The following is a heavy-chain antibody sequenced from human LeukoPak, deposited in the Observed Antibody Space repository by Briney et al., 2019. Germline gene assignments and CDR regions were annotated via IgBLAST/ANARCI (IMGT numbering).Heavy chain of an antibody. J-gene: IGHJ4*02. D-gene: IGHD5-24*01. CDR2: IKQDESEK. V-gene: IGHV3-7*01. CDR3: ARDRDGPDY. CDR1: GFTFSNYA. Sequence: GGSLRLSCAASGFTFSNYAINWVRQAPGKGLEWVANIKQDESEKYYVDSVKGRFTISRDNAKNSLYLQMNSLRAEDTAVYYCARDRDGPDYWGQGTLVTVPS.